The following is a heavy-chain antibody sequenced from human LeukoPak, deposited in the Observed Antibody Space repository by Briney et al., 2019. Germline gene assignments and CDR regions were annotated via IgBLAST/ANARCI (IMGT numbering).Heavy chain of an antibody. D-gene: IGHD2-15*01. CDR2: IIPIFGTA. CDR1: GGTFSSFA. J-gene: IGHJ5*02. CDR3: ARGDRYCSGGSCYIGWFDP. V-gene: IGHV1-69*05. Sequence: GASVKVSCKASGGTFSSFAISWVRQAPGQGLQWMGGIIPIFGTANYARKFQGRVTMTRNTSISTAYMELSSLRSEDTAVYYCARGDRYCSGGSCYIGWFDPWGQGTLVTVSS.